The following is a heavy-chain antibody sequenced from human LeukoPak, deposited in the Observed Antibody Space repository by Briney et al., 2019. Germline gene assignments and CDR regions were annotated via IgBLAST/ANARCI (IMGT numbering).Heavy chain of an antibody. CDR1: GFTFSSYW. D-gene: IGHD6-19*01. J-gene: IGHJ3*02. Sequence: GGSLRLSCAASGFTFSSYWMHWVRQAPGEGLVWVSRINSDGSSTSYADSVRGRFTISRDNAKNTLYLQMNSLRAEDTAVYYCARDGSSGRANAFDIWGQGTMVTVSS. CDR3: ARDGSSGRANAFDI. CDR2: INSDGSST. V-gene: IGHV3-74*01.